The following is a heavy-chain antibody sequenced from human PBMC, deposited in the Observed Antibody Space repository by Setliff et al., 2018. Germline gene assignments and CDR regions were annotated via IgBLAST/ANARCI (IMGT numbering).Heavy chain of an antibody. CDR3: ARDGVYYAMDV. Sequence: GGSLRLSCAASGITFSSYWMSWVRQAPGKGLEWVANIKEDGSETYSVDSVKGRFTISRDNAKNSLFLQMNSLRAEDSAVYYCARDGVYYAMDVWGQGTTVTVSS. V-gene: IGHV3-7*01. J-gene: IGHJ6*02. CDR2: IKEDGSET. CDR1: GITFSSYW.